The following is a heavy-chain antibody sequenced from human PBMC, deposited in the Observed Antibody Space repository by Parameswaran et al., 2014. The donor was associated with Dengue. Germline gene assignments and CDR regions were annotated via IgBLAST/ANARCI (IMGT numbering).Heavy chain of an antibody. Sequence: SNARWIRQPPGKGLEWVSAISGSGGSTYYADSVKGRFTISRDNSKNTLYLQMNSLRAEDTAVYYCAKSVVVVPAASGRYYYMDVWGKGTTVTVSS. D-gene: IGHD2-2*01. J-gene: IGHJ6*03. CDR3: AKSVVVVPAASGRYYYMDV. CDR2: ISGSGGST. V-gene: IGHV3-23*01. CDR1: SNA.